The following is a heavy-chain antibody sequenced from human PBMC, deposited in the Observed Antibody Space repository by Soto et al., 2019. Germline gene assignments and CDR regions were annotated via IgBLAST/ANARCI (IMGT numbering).Heavy chain of an antibody. CDR1: GGSFSGNY. CDR3: ARGHLPGGNTFYYDY. J-gene: IGHJ4*02. CDR2: ISHSGSGT. D-gene: IGHD2-15*01. Sequence: QVPLQQWGAGLLKPSETLSLTCTVYGGSFSGNYWSWIRQPPGMGLEWIGEISHSGSGTNYNPSLKSRVTISVDTSKNQFSLKLSSVTAADTAMYYCARGHLPGGNTFYYDYWGQGTLVTVSS. V-gene: IGHV4-34*01.